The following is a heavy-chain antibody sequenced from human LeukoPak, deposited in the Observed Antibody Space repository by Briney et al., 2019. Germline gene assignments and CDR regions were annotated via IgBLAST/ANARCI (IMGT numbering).Heavy chain of an antibody. CDR3: AYGDYFPGYFDY. V-gene: IGHV1-18*01. CDR2: ISAYSGNT. CDR1: GYTFTSYG. Sequence: ASVNVSCKASGYTFTSYGITWVRQAPGQGLEWMGWISAYSGNTNYAQKLQGIVTMTTDTSKSTVYMELRSLRSDDTAVYHCAYGDYFPGYFDYWGQGTLVSVSS. J-gene: IGHJ4*02. D-gene: IGHD4-17*01.